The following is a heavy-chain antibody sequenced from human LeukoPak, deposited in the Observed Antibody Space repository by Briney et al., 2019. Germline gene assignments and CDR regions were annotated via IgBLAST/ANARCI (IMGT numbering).Heavy chain of an antibody. CDR3: TMRGNTWYDC. J-gene: IGHJ4*02. CDR1: GFTVSSNY. D-gene: IGHD6-13*01. V-gene: IGHV3-53*01. Sequence: QTGGSLRLSCAVSGFTVSSNYMSWVRQAPGKGLEWVSVIYYDGTTNYADSVKGRFTISRDNSKNTVDLQMNSLRVEDTAVYYCTMRGNTWYDCWGQGTLVTVSS. CDR2: IYYDGTT.